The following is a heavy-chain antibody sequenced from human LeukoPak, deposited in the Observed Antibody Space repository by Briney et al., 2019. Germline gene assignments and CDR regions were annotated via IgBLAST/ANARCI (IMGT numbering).Heavy chain of an antibody. D-gene: IGHD1-26*01. V-gene: IGHV1-69*13. J-gene: IGHJ4*02. Sequence: SVKVSCKASGGTFSSYAISWVRQAPGQGLEWMGGIIPIFGTANYAQKFQGRVTIAADDSTSTAFMELSSLTSEDTAIYYCAGERYNGTTLLDYWGQGTLVTVSS. CDR1: GGTFSSYA. CDR3: AGERYNGTTLLDY. CDR2: IIPIFGTA.